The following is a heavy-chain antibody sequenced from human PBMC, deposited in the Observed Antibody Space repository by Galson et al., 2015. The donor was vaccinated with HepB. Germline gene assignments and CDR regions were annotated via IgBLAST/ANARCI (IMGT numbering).Heavy chain of an antibody. D-gene: IGHD2-21*01. J-gene: IGHJ3*02. CDR1: GFTFSSYS. Sequence: SLRLSCAASGFTFSSYSMNWVRQAPGKGLEWVSYISSSSSTIYYADSVRGRFTISRDNAKNSLYLQMNSLRAEDTAVYYCARDSLRYCGGDCYPNTLHDAFDIWGQGTMVTVSS. CDR3: ARDSLRYCGGDCYPNTLHDAFDI. V-gene: IGHV3-48*01. CDR2: ISSSSSTI.